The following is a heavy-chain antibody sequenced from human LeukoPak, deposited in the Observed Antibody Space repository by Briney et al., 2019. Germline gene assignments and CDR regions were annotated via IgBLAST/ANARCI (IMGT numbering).Heavy chain of an antibody. CDR2: ISYDGSNK. Sequence: GRSLRLSCAASGFTFSSYAMHWVRQAPGKGLEWVAVISYDGSNKYYADSVKGRFTISRDNSKNTLYPQMNSLRAEDTAVYYCARVFPSPKYQLLSPIDYWGQGTLVTVSS. J-gene: IGHJ4*02. CDR1: GFTFSSYA. CDR3: ARVFPSPKYQLLSPIDY. V-gene: IGHV3-30*04. D-gene: IGHD2-2*01.